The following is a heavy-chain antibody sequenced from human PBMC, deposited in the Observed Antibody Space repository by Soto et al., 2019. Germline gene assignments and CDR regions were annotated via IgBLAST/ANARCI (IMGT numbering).Heavy chain of an antibody. V-gene: IGHV4-34*01. Sequence: PSETLSLTCAVYGGSFSGYYWSWIRQPPGKGLEWIGEINHSGSTNYNPSLKSRVTISVDTSKNQFSLKLSSVTAADTAVYYCARGLRASHRPAPVEAKTNWFDPWGQGTLVTVSS. CDR3: ARGLRASHRPAPVEAKTNWFDP. CDR1: GGSFSGYY. J-gene: IGHJ5*02. CDR2: INHSGST. D-gene: IGHD6-6*01.